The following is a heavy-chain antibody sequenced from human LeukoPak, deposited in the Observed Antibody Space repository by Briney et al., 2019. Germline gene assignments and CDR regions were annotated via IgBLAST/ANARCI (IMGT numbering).Heavy chain of an antibody. Sequence: ASVKVSCKASGYTFTSYYLHWVRQAPGQGLEWMGIINPSGGSTSYAQKFQGRVTMTRDTSTSTVYMELSSLRSEDAAVYYCARGPNTAMVSPWGQGTLVTVSS. J-gene: IGHJ5*02. V-gene: IGHV1-46*01. D-gene: IGHD5-18*01. CDR1: GYTFTSYY. CDR3: ARGPNTAMVSP. CDR2: INPSGGST.